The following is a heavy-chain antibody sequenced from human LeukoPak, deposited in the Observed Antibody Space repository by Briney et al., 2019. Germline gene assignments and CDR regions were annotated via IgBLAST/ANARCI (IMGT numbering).Heavy chain of an antibody. V-gene: IGHV4-39*01. CDR3: ARHYLGGNYPDYFNH. CDR1: GGSISGTTYY. CDR2: IYYSGNT. Sequence: SETLSLTCIVSGGSISGTTYYWGWIRQPPGKRLEWIGSIYYSGNTYYNPSLKSRVTISIDTSKNQFSLNLSSVTAADTALYSCARHYLGGNYPDYFNHWGQGTLVTVSS. D-gene: IGHD1-26*01. J-gene: IGHJ4*02.